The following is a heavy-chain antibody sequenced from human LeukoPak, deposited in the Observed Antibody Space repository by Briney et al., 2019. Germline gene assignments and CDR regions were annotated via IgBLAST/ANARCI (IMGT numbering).Heavy chain of an antibody. CDR2: NSSSSSYI. J-gene: IGHJ4*02. CDR1: GFTFSSYS. Sequence: GGSLRLSCAASGFTFSSYSMNWVRQAPGKGLEWVSSNSSSSSYIYYADSVKGRFTISRDNAKNSLYLQMNSLRAEDTAVYYCARDPRGYSYGGFDYWGQGTLVTVSS. D-gene: IGHD5-18*01. CDR3: ARDPRGYSYGGFDY. V-gene: IGHV3-21*01.